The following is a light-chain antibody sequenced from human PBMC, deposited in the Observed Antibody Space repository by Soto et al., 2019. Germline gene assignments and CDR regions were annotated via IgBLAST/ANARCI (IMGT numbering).Light chain of an antibody. CDR2: AAS. J-gene: IGKJ1*01. V-gene: IGKV1-27*01. Sequence: EIQMTQSPSSLSASVGDRVTITCRASQDIHNYLAWYQQKPGKVPKLLIYAASTLQSGVPSRFSGSGSGTDFTLTISSLQPEDFATYYCQKYKSAPWTFGQGTEVEVK. CDR3: QKYKSAPWT. CDR1: QDIHNY.